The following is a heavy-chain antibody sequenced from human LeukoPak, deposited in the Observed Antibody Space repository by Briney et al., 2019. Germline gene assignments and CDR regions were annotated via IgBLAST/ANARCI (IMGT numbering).Heavy chain of an antibody. CDR1: GFTFNSYN. CDR3: ARAYSSSSGRDAFDS. J-gene: IGHJ3*02. Sequence: GGTLRLFCAASGFTFNSYNMHWVRQAPGKGLEWVSYISSSSSTIYYADSVKGRFTISRDSAKTSLFLQMNSLRDEDTAVYDCARAYSSSSGRDAFDSWGLGTLVTVSS. V-gene: IGHV3-48*02. CDR2: ISSSSSTI. D-gene: IGHD6-6*01.